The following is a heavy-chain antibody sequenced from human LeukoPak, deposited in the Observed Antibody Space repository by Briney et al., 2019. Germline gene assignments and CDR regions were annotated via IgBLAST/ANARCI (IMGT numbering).Heavy chain of an antibody. CDR3: AKALLSYSSFFDY. V-gene: IGHV3-23*01. Sequence: GGPLRLSCAASGFTFSTYVMSWVRQAPGKGLEWVSTISGTGDTTYYADSVKGRFTISRDNSKNTLYLQMNSLRAEDTAVYYCAKALLSYSSFFDYWGQGTLVTVSS. J-gene: IGHJ4*02. D-gene: IGHD6-6*01. CDR2: ISGTGDTT. CDR1: GFTFSTYV.